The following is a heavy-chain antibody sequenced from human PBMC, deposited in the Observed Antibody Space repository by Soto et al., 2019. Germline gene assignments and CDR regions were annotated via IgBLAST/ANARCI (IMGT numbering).Heavy chain of an antibody. D-gene: IGHD6-13*01. CDR1: GFTFSSYE. CDR3: ARDTGALYSSSWYGQSFDY. V-gene: IGHV3-48*03. Sequence: GGSLRLSCAASGFTFSSYEMNWVRQAPGKGLEWVSYISSSGSTIYYADSVKGRFTISRDSAKNSLYLQMNSLRAEDTAVYYCARDTGALYSSSWYGQSFDYWGQGTLVTVSS. J-gene: IGHJ4*02. CDR2: ISSSGSTI.